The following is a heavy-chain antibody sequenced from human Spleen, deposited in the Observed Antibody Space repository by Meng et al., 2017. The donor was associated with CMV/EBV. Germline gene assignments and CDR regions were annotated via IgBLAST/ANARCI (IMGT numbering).Heavy chain of an antibody. V-gene: IGHV2-5*02. J-gene: IGHJ4*02. CDR2: IYWDDDK. Sequence: ITLKESGPPLVKPTQNLTLTCTFSGFSLSTSGVGVGWIRQPPGKALEWLALIYWDDDKRYSPSLKSRLTITKDTSKNQVVLTMTNMDPVDTATYYCAHGFWGSRYFDYWGQGTLVTVSS. D-gene: IGHD3-10*01. CDR1: GFSLSTSGVG. CDR3: AHGFWGSRYFDY.